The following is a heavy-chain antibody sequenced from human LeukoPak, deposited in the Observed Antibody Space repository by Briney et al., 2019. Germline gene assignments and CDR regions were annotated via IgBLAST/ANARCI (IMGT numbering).Heavy chain of an antibody. Sequence: ASVKASCKVSGYTLTELSMHWVRQAPGKGLEWMGGFDPEDGETIYAQKFQGRVTMTEDTSTDTAYMELSSLRSEDTAVYYCATDWHHSGSYSFGYWGQGALVTVSS. CDR2: FDPEDGET. J-gene: IGHJ4*02. CDR3: ATDWHHSGSYSFGY. V-gene: IGHV1-24*01. CDR1: GYTLTELS. D-gene: IGHD1-26*01.